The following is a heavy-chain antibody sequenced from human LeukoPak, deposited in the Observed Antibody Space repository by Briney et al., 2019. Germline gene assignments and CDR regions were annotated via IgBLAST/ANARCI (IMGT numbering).Heavy chain of an antibody. D-gene: IGHD3-9*01. CDR1: GFTFSSYG. J-gene: IGHJ4*02. V-gene: IGHV3-30*18. CDR3: AKYYDILTGNDY. Sequence: PGGPLRLSCAASGFTFSSYGMHWVRQAPGKGLEWVAVISYDGSNKYYADSVKGRFTISRDNSKNTLYLQMNSLRAEDTAVYYCAKYYDILTGNDYWGQGTLVTVSS. CDR2: ISYDGSNK.